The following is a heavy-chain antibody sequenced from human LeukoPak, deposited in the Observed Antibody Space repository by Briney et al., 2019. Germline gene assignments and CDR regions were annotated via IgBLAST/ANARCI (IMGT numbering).Heavy chain of an antibody. CDR3: ARMVGGWYFWEGRVGWYFDY. D-gene: IGHD6-19*01. V-gene: IGHV1-18*01. J-gene: IGHJ4*02. Sequence: ASVKVSCKASGYTFTSYGISWVRQAPGQGLEWMGWISAYNGNTNYAQELQGRVTMTTDTSTSTAYMELRNLRSDDTAVYYCARMVGGWYFWEGRVGWYFDYWGQGTLVTVSS. CDR1: GYTFTSYG. CDR2: ISAYNGNT.